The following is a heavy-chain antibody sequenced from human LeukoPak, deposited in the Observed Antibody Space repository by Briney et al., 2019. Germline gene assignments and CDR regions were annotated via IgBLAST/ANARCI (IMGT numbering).Heavy chain of an antibody. V-gene: IGHV3-53*04. Sequence: GSLSLSCAASGLTASSNYMSWVRQAPGKGLEWVSVIYSGGSTYYADSVKGRFTISRHNSKNTLYLQMNSLRAEDTGVYYCAKSDYDILTGYYWGQGTLVTVSS. CDR2: IYSGGST. J-gene: IGHJ4*02. D-gene: IGHD3-9*01. CDR1: GLTASSNY. CDR3: AKSDYDILTGYY.